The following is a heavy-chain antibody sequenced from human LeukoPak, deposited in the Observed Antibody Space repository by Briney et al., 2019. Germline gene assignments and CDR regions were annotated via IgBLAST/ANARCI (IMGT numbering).Heavy chain of an antibody. J-gene: IGHJ2*01. V-gene: IGHV1-46*01. CDR3: ARTYCSSTSCYRYWYFDL. D-gene: IGHD2-2*01. CDR2: INPSGGST. Sequence: GASVKVSCKASGYTFTSYYMHWVRQAPGQGLEWMGIINPSGGSTSYAQKFQGRVTMTRDMSTSTVYMELSNLRSEDTAVYYCARTYCSSTSCYRYWYFDLWGRGTLVTVSS. CDR1: GYTFTSYY.